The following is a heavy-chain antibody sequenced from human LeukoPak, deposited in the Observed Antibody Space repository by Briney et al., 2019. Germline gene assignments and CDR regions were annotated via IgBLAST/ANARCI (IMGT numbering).Heavy chain of an antibody. Sequence: PGGSLRLSCAASGFTFTTYWLGWVRQPPGKGLERVANINQDGTEKYYVDSVKGRFTISRDNAKNSLYLQMNSLRVEDTAVYYCAKSGGFFDTWGQGTLVTVSS. CDR2: INQDGTEK. D-gene: IGHD1-26*01. CDR1: GFTFTTYW. J-gene: IGHJ5*02. V-gene: IGHV3-7*01. CDR3: AKSGGFFDT.